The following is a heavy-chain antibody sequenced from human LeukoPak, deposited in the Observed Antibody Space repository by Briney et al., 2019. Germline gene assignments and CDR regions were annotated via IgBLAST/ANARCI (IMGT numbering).Heavy chain of an antibody. D-gene: IGHD3-22*01. V-gene: IGHV4-61*01. CDR2: IYYSGST. J-gene: IGHJ4*02. Sequence: SETLSLTCTVSGGSIISNSYYWSWIRQPPGKGLEWIGYIYYSGSTNYNPSLKSRVTISVDTSKNQFSLKLSSVTAADTAVYYCARVRVNSSGYYNDYWGQGTLVTVSS. CDR1: GGSIISNSYY. CDR3: ARVRVNSSGYYNDY.